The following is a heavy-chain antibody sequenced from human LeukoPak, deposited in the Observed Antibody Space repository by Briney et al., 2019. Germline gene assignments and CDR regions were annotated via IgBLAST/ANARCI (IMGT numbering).Heavy chain of an antibody. CDR1: GYTFTAYY. Sequence: ASVKVSCKPSGYTFTAYYVHLVRQAPGQGLEWMGWINPNSGDTKYAQNFQDRVTMTWDTSVSTAYMELSNLTSDDTAVYYCASKGDGSCDSSLCQGALDFWGQGSMVTVSS. V-gene: IGHV1-2*02. J-gene: IGHJ3*01. CDR2: INPNSGDT. CDR3: ASKGDGSCDSSLCQGALDF. D-gene: IGHD2-21*01.